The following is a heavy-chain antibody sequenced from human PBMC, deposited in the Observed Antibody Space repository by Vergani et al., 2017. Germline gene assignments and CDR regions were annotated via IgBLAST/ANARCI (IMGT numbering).Heavy chain of an antibody. CDR2: ISSSSSYI. V-gene: IGHV3-21*01. Sequence: EVQLVESGGGLVKPGGSLRLSCAASGFTFSSYSMNWVRQAPGKGLEWVSSISSSSSYIYYADSVKGRFTISRDNAKNSLYLQMNSLRAEDTAVYYCAGCLQQLCYFQHWGQGTLVTVSS. CDR1: GFTFSSYS. J-gene: IGHJ1*01. D-gene: IGHD6-13*01. CDR3: AGCLQQLCYFQH.